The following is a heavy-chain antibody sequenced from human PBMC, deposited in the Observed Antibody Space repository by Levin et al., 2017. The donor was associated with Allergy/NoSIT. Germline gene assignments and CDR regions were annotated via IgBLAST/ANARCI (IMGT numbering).Heavy chain of an antibody. CDR2: ISTHNGNT. CDR1: GYTFKNYG. J-gene: IGHJ6*03. Sequence: GESLKISCKASGYTFKNYGISWVRQAPGQGLEWMGWISTHNGNTNYAQSFQGRVTMSTDTSTSTADMELRSLISDDTAVYYCARFVVTPVSYFYMDVWGKGTTVTVSS. CDR3: ARFVVTPVSYFYMDV. V-gene: IGHV1-18*01. D-gene: IGHD2-2*01.